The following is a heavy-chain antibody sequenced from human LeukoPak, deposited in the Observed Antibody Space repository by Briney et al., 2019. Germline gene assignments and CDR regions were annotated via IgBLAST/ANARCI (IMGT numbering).Heavy chain of an antibody. CDR1: GGTFSSYT. V-gene: IGHV1-69*02. D-gene: IGHD3-3*01. Sequence: ASVKVSCKASGGTFSSYTISWVRQAPGQGLEWMGRIIPILGIANYPQKFQGRVTITADKSTSTAYMELSSLRSEDTAVYYCARGAHYYDFWSGYWNWFDPWGQGTLVTVSS. J-gene: IGHJ5*02. CDR2: IIPILGIA. CDR3: ARGAHYYDFWSGYWNWFDP.